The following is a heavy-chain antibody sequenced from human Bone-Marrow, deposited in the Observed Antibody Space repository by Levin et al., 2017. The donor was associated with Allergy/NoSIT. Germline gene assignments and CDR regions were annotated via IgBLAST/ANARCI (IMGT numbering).Heavy chain of an antibody. D-gene: IGHD5-24*01. CDR2: ISYDGGDNK. J-gene: IGHJ3*01. Sequence: GGSLRLSCAASGFSFTTYAFHWVRQAPGKGLEWVTLISYDGGDNKYYAASVEGRFSISRDNSKNVVYLQMNSLRGDDTAVYYCARARDGYNLKAFDVWGQGTLVTVSS. CDR3: ARARDGYNLKAFDV. V-gene: IGHV3-30*04. CDR1: GFSFTTYA.